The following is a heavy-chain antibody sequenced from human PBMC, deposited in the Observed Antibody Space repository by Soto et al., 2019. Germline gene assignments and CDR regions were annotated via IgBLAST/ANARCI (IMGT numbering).Heavy chain of an antibody. CDR3: ARACCTNGVCYPYYYYYMDV. V-gene: IGHV3-7*01. Sequence: GGSLRLSCAASGFTFSSYWMSWVRQAPGKGLEWVANIKQDGSEKYYVDSVKGRFTISRDNAKNSLYLQMNSLRAEDTAVYYCARACCTNGVCYPYYYYYMDVWGKGTTVTVSS. CDR2: IKQDGSEK. CDR1: GFTFSSYW. J-gene: IGHJ6*03. D-gene: IGHD2-8*01.